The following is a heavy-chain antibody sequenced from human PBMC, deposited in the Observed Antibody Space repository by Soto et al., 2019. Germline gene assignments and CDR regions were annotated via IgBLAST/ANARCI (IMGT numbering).Heavy chain of an antibody. D-gene: IGHD4-17*01. CDR1: GGSFSGYY. J-gene: IGHJ4*02. CDR2: INHSGST. V-gene: IGHV4-34*01. CDR3: ARGYGGLLDY. Sequence: QVQLQQWGAGLLKPSETLSLTCAVYGGSFSGYYWSWIRQPPGKGLEWIGEINHSGSTNYNPSLKSRVTVSVDTSKNQFSLKLSSVTAADTAVYYCARGYGGLLDYWGQGTVVTVSS.